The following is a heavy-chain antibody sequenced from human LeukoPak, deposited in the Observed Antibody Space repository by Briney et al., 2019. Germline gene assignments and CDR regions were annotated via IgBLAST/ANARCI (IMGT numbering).Heavy chain of an antibody. J-gene: IGHJ4*02. Sequence: GGSLRLSCSASGFTFSSYEMNWVRQAPGKGLEWVSYISSSGKSIYYGDSVKGRFTISRDNAKNSLFLQMNSLRVEDTAVYYCPRNLYRPLPLFDFWGQGTLVTVSS. CDR3: PRNLYRPLPLFDF. V-gene: IGHV3-48*03. CDR1: GFTFSSYE. CDR2: ISSSGKSI. D-gene: IGHD5-12*01.